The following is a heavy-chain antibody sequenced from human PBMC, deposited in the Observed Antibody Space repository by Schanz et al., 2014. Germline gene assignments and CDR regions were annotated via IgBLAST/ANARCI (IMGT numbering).Heavy chain of an antibody. Sequence: VQLVESGGGLVQPGGSLRLSCTASGFPFSDYFMAWIRQPPGRGLEWVSYITYNGGTIYYADSVKGRFTISRDNAKNSLYLEMNSLRAEDTAVYFCVSQTGSPNYWGQGTLVTVSS. J-gene: IGHJ4*02. CDR2: ITYNGGTI. V-gene: IGHV3-11*04. CDR3: VSQTGSPNY. D-gene: IGHD6-13*01. CDR1: GFPFSDYF.